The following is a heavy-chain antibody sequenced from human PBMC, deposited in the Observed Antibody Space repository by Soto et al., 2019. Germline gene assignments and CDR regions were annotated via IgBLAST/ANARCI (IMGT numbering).Heavy chain of an antibody. CDR1: GYTFTSYG. V-gene: IGHV1-18*01. D-gene: IGHD3-3*01. J-gene: IGHJ6*02. CDR3: ASNYDFWSGYYDGGTGNYYYGMDV. CDR2: ISAYNGNT. Sequence: ASVKVSSKASGYTFTSYGISCVRQAPGQGLEWMGWISAYNGNTNYAQKLQGRVTMTTDTSTSTAYMELRSLRSDDTAVYYCASNYDFWSGYYDGGTGNYYYGMDVWGQGTTVTVSS.